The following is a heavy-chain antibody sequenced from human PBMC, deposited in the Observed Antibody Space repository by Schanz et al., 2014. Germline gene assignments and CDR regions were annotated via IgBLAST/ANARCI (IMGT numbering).Heavy chain of an antibody. Sequence: EVQLVESGGGVVQPGGSLRLSCAASGFTVSNSYIHWVRQAPGKGLEWVSYISSSSGTIYYADSVKGRFTISRDNAKNLLYLQMNGLRAEDTAVYFCARDLSSLIQGDVWGKGTTVTVSS. CDR2: ISSSSGTI. J-gene: IGHJ6*04. CDR1: GFTVSNSY. D-gene: IGHD2-2*01. V-gene: IGHV3-48*01. CDR3: ARDLSSLIQGDV.